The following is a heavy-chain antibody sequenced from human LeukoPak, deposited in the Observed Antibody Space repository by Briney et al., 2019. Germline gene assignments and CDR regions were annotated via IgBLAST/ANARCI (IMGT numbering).Heavy chain of an antibody. J-gene: IGHJ3*02. CDR1: GGSISSGSYY. D-gene: IGHD3-9*01. Sequence: SQTLSLTXTVSGGSISSGSYYWSCIRQPAGKGLEWIGRIYTSGSTNYNPSLKSRVTISVDTSKNQFSLKLSSVTAADTAVYYCARDSAYYDILTGYSFAFDIWGQGTMVTVSS. CDR2: IYTSGST. V-gene: IGHV4-61*02. CDR3: ARDSAYYDILTGYSFAFDI.